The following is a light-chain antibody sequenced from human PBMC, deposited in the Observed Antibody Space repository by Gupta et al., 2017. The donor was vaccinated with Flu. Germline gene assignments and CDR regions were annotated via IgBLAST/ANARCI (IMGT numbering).Light chain of an antibody. J-gene: IGKJ1*01. Sequence: DIQLIQSTSSLSSSRGDRVTITCRASQSVASYLNWYQQRPGKAPNLLIYAASGLQSGVPSRFSGSESGTEFTLTISSLQPADFATYYCQQTYTTPPTFGQGTKVEV. V-gene: IGKV1-39*01. CDR1: QSVASY. CDR3: QQTYTTPPT. CDR2: AAS.